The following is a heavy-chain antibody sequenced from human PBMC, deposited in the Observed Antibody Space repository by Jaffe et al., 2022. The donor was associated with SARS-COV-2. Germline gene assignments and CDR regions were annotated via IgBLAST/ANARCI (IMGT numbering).Heavy chain of an antibody. V-gene: IGHV4-59*01. D-gene: IGHD3-10*01. CDR2: IYYSGTT. CDR3: ARTSYGSGTYYFDH. CDR1: GGSISTYY. J-gene: IGHJ4*02. Sequence: QVQLQESGPGLVKPSETLSLTCTVSGGSISTYYWSWIRQPPGKGLEWIGNIYYSGTTNYNLSLKSRVTISRDTSKNQFSLRLSAVTAADTAVYYCARTSYGSGTYYFDHWGQGTLVTVSS.